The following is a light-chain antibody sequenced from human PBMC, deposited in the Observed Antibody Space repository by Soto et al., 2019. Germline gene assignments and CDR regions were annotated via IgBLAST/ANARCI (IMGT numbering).Light chain of an antibody. J-gene: IGLJ1*01. Sequence: QSALTQPRSVSGSPGQSVTISCTGTGNDVGAYNYVSWYQQHPGRPPKLLIYGVVRWPSGVPDRFSGSKSGNTASLTISGLQAEDEADYFCCSYAGGYTYVFGTGTQLTVL. CDR3: CSYAGGYTYV. CDR1: GNDVGAYNY. CDR2: GVV. V-gene: IGLV2-11*01.